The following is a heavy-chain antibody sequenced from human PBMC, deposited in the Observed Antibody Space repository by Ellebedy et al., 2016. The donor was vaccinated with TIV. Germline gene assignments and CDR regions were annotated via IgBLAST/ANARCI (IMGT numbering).Heavy chain of an antibody. CDR3: ARDQGSGWGAFDY. CDR2: IENDGTDK. V-gene: IGHV3-7*01. D-gene: IGHD6-19*01. CDR1: GFTYHIFW. J-gene: IGHJ4*02. Sequence: PGESLKISCEVYGFTYHIFWMSWVRQAPGKGLEWVANIENDGTDKYYVASVKGRFTISRDNARNSLYLQRTSLRAEDTAVYYCARDQGSGWGAFDYWGQGTLVTVSS.